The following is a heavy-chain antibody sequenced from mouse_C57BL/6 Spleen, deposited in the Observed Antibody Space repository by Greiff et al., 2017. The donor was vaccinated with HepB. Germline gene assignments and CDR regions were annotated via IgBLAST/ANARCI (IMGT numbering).Heavy chain of an antibody. D-gene: IGHD4-1*02. CDR3: ARSTGMGAPYAMDY. J-gene: IGHJ4*01. V-gene: IGHV1-39*01. CDR1: GYSFTDYN. CDR2: INPNYGTT. Sequence: VQLQQSGPELVKPGASVKISCKASGYSFTDYNMNWVKQSNGKSLEWIGVINPNYGTTSYNQKFKGKATLTVDQSSSTAYMQRNSLTSEDSAVYYCARSTGMGAPYAMDYWGQGTSVTVSS.